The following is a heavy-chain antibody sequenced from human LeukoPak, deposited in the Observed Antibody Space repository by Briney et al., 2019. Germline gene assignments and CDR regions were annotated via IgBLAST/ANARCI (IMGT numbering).Heavy chain of an antibody. J-gene: IGHJ3*02. CDR1: GFTFDDYG. CDR2: INWNGGST. V-gene: IGHV3-20*01. CDR3: ARARGSSTGDDAFDI. D-gene: IGHD6-13*01. Sequence: GGALRLSCAASGFTFDDYGMSWVRQAPGKGLEWVSGINWNGGSTGYADSVKGRFTISRDNAKNSLYLQMNSLRAEDTALYHCARARGSSTGDDAFDIWGQGTMVTVSS.